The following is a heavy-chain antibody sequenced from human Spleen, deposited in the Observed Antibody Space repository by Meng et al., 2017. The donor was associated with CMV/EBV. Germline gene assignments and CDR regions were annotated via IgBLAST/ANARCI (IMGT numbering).Heavy chain of an antibody. CDR3: ANLELGP. J-gene: IGHJ5*01. V-gene: IGHV3-30*02. D-gene: IGHD5-24*01. CDR1: GFTFSNYG. Sequence: SPILSCVVSGFTFSNYGMHWVRQAPGKGLEWVAFIRSDGNNKYYLDSVKGRFTISRDNSQNTLYLQMSGLRSEDTAVYYCANLELGPWGPGTLVTVSS. CDR2: IRSDGNNK.